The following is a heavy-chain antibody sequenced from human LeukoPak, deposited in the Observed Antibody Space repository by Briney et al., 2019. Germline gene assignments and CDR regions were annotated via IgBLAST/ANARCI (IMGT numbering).Heavy chain of an antibody. CDR2: MNPNSGNT. V-gene: IGHV1-8*02. CDR3: ARGRRGSCYP. Sequence: GASVKVSCKASGYTFTGYYMHWVRQATGQGLEWMGWMNPNSGNTGYAQKFQGRVTMTRNTSISTAYMELSSLRSEDTAVYYCARGRRGSCYPWGQGTLVTVSS. D-gene: IGHD2-15*01. J-gene: IGHJ5*02. CDR1: GYTFTGYY.